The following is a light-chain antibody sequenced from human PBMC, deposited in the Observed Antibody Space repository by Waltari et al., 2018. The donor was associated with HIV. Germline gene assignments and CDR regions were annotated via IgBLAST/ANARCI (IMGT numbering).Light chain of an antibody. CDR2: EVY. V-gene: IGLV2-8*01. CDR1: SRDGGGYNH. Sequence: QSALTQPPSASGSPGQSVTISRTGTSRDGGGYNHVSWYKQNPGEAPKVVIFEVYKLPSGVPDRLSGSKSGNTASLTVSGLQAEDEATYYCASYAGRNNLVFGGGTKLTVL. J-gene: IGLJ2*01. CDR3: ASYAGRNNLV.